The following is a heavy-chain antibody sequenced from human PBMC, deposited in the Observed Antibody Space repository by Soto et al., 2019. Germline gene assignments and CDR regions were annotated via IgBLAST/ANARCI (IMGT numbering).Heavy chain of an antibody. J-gene: IGHJ4*02. D-gene: IGHD6-13*01. CDR1: GFTFSSYG. CDR2: IWYDGSNK. CDR3: ARDLVRDGATLYY. V-gene: IGHV3-33*01. Sequence: QVQLVESGGGVVQPGRSLRLSCAASGFTFSSYGMHWVRQAPGKGLEWVAVIWYDGSNKYYADSVKGRLTISRDNSKNTLYLQMNSLRAEDTAVYYCARDLVRDGATLYYWGQGPLVTVSS.